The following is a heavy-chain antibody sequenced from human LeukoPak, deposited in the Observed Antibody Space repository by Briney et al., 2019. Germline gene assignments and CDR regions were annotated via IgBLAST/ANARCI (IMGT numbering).Heavy chain of an antibody. D-gene: IGHD4-17*01. CDR1: GGTFSSYA. Sequence: GSSVKVSCKASGGTFSSYAISWVRQAPGQGLEWMGRIIPILGIANYAQKFQGRVTITADESTSTAYMELSSLRSEDTAVYYCARDRFRPTVTTPYYYYGMDVWGQGTTVTVSS. V-gene: IGHV1-69*04. CDR3: ARDRFRPTVTTPYYYYGMDV. CDR2: IIPILGIA. J-gene: IGHJ6*02.